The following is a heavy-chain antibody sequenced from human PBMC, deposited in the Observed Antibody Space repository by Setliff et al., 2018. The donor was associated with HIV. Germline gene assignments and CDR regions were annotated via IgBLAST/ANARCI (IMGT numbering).Heavy chain of an antibody. CDR3: AKMHTAMDPDTFDI. Sequence: GGSLRLSCAASGFTFSNYAMSWVRQAPGKGLEWVSGISGSAGTTYYADSVKGRFTISRDNSKNTMFLQMNSLRVEDTAIYYCAKMHTAMDPDTFDIWGQGTMVT. CDR1: GFTFSNYA. D-gene: IGHD5-18*01. CDR2: ISGSAGTT. V-gene: IGHV3-23*01. J-gene: IGHJ3*02.